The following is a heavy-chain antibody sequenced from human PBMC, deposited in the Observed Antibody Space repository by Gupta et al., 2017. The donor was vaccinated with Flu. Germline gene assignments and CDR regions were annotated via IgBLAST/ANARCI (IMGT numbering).Heavy chain of an antibody. J-gene: IGHJ4*02. D-gene: IGHD5-12*01. CDR3: IQYSGWFFHY. CDR2: IKSKTDGRTT. V-gene: IGHV3-15*01. Sequence: VRQAPGKRLEWVAHIKSKTDGRTTGYGAPVKGRFTISRDDSKKTVYLQMNNLKTEDTAVYYCIQYSGWFFHYWGQGTLVTVSS.